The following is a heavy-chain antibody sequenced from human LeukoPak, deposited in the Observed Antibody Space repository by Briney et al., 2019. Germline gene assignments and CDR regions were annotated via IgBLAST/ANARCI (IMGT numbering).Heavy chain of an antibody. D-gene: IGHD2-2*01. J-gene: IGHJ4*02. CDR3: ARDQGGGTSY. Sequence: PGGSLRLSCAASGFTFSSYWMSWVRQAPGKGLEWVANIKKDGSEKYSVDSVKGRFTISRDNAKSSLYLQMNSLRAEDTAVYYCARDQGGGTSYWGQGTLVTVSS. CDR1: GFTFSSYW. CDR2: IKKDGSEK. V-gene: IGHV3-7*01.